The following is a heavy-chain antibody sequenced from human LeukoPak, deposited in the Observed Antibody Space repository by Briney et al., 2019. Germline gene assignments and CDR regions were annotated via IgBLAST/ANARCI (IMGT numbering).Heavy chain of an antibody. CDR2: ISYSGST. Sequence: SETLCLTCTVSGDSISGYYWSWIRQPPGKGLEWIGYISYSGSTNYNPSLKSRVTISLHTSKNQFSLKLNSMTAADTAVYYCARDWGSQAALNAFDIWGQGTMVTVSS. CDR1: GDSISGYY. V-gene: IGHV4-59*01. CDR3: ARDWGSQAALNAFDI. D-gene: IGHD3-16*01. J-gene: IGHJ3*02.